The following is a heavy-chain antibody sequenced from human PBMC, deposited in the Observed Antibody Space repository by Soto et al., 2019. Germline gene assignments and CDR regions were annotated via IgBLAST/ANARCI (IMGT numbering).Heavy chain of an antibody. D-gene: IGHD4-4*01. Sequence: QVQLQESGPGLVKPSETLSLTCTVSGGSISSYYWSWIRQPPGKGLEWIGYIYYSGSTNYNPSLKSRVTISVDTSKNHFSLKLSSVTAADTAVYYCARDYRGGWFDPWGQGTLVTVSS. CDR1: GGSISSYY. V-gene: IGHV4-59*01. CDR2: IYYSGST. CDR3: ARDYRGGWFDP. J-gene: IGHJ5*02.